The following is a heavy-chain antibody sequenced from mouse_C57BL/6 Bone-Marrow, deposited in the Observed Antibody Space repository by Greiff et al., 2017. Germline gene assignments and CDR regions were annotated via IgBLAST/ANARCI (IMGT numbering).Heavy chain of an antibody. CDR3: ARVTARALYYFDD. V-gene: IGHV1-26*01. CDR1: GYTFTDYY. D-gene: IGHD3-2*01. Sequence: VQLQQSGPELVKPGASVKISCKASGYTFTDYYMNWVKQSHGKSLEWIGDINPNNGGTSYNPKFKGKATLTVDKSSSTAYMELRSLTSEDSAVYSCARVTARALYYFDDWGKGTTVTVSS. CDR2: INPNNGGT. J-gene: IGHJ2*01.